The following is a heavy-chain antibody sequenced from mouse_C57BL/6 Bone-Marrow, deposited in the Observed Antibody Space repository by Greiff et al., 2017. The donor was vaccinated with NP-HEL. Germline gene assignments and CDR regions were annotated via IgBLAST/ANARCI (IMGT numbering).Heavy chain of an antibody. CDR3: ARLPLPDYYGSSHWYFDV. CDR1: GFTFSDYY. D-gene: IGHD1-1*01. Sequence: EVMLVESGGGLVQPGGSLKLSCAASGFTFSDYYMYWVRQTPEKRLEWVAYISNGGGSTYYPDTVKGRFTISRDNAKNTLYLQMSRLKSEDTAMNYCARLPLPDYYGSSHWYFDVWGTGTTLTVSS. J-gene: IGHJ1*03. V-gene: IGHV5-12*01. CDR2: ISNGGGST.